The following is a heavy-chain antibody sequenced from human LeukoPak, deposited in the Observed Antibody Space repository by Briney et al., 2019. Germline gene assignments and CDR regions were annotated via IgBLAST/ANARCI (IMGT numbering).Heavy chain of an antibody. CDR3: ARRSPYTSGWYYFDY. CDR2: LYPGDSDT. J-gene: IGHJ4*02. V-gene: IGHV5-51*01. D-gene: IGHD6-19*01. CDR1: GYTFTSYW. Sequence: GESLKISCKGSGYTFTSYWIAWVRQMPGKGLEWMGILYPGDSDTRYSPSFQGQVTTSADKSISTAYLQWSSLKASDTAMYYCARRSPYTSGWYYFDYWGQGSLVTVSS.